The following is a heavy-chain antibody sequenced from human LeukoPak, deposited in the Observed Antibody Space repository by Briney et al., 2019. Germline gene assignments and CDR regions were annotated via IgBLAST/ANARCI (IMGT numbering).Heavy chain of an antibody. Sequence: SGGSLRISCATSGFTFSSYWMAWVRQAPGKGLEWVASINKDGSGKYYVDSVNGRFTISRDNAKNSVSLQMGSLRAEDTAVYYCARGSLDYWGQGALVTVST. J-gene: IGHJ4*02. V-gene: IGHV3-7*01. CDR1: GFTFSSYW. CDR3: ARGSLDY. CDR2: INKDGSGK.